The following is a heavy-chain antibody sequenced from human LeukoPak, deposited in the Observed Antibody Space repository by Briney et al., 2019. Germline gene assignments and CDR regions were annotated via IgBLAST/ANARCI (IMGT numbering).Heavy chain of an antibody. CDR3: ASYSLIAAASFDS. V-gene: IGHV3-15*05. D-gene: IGHD6-13*01. J-gene: IGHJ4*02. CDR1: GFTFSHAW. Sequence: GGSLRLSCAASGFTFSHAWMSWVRQAPGKGLEWVGRIKSKSDNGTIDYAAPVKGRFIISRDDSEYTLYLQMNSLKTEDTAVYYCASYSLIAAASFDSWGQGTLVTVSS. CDR2: IKSKSDNGTI.